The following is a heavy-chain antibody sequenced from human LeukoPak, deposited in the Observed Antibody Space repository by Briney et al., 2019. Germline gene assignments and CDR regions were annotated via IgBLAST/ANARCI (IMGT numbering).Heavy chain of an antibody. D-gene: IGHD4-17*01. Sequence: PGGSLRLSCAASGFTFSSYAMHWVRQAPGKGLEWAAVISYDGSNKYYADSVKGRFTISRDNSKNTLYLQMNSLRAEDTAVYYCASETYYGDYFDYWGQGTLVTVSS. J-gene: IGHJ4*02. CDR3: ASETYYGDYFDY. CDR1: GFTFSSYA. V-gene: IGHV3-30-3*01. CDR2: ISYDGSNK.